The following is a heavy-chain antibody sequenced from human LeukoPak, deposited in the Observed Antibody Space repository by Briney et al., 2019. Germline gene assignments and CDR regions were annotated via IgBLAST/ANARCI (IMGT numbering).Heavy chain of an antibody. CDR2: IWYDGSSK. CDR3: ARGFELSH. V-gene: IGHV3-33*01. D-gene: IGHD3-16*02. Sequence: EAGGSLRLSCAASGFTFSSYGMHWVRQAPGKGLEWVALIWYDGSSKHYADSVRGRFTISRDNSKNTLYLQMNSLRAEDTAVYYCARGFELSHWGQGTLVTVSS. CDR1: GFTFSSYG. J-gene: IGHJ4*02.